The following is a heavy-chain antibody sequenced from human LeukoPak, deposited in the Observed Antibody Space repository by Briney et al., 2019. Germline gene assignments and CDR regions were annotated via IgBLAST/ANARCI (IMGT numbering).Heavy chain of an antibody. V-gene: IGHV4-59*12. J-gene: IGHJ5*02. Sequence: SETLSLTCTVSGGSISSYYWSWIRQPPGKGLEWIGYIYYSGSTNYNPSLKSRVTISVDTSKNQFSLKLSSVTAADTAVYYCARRPSTMVRGVRTFDPWGQGTLVTVSS. CDR1: GGSISSYY. D-gene: IGHD3-10*01. CDR2: IYYSGST. CDR3: ARRPSTMVRGVRTFDP.